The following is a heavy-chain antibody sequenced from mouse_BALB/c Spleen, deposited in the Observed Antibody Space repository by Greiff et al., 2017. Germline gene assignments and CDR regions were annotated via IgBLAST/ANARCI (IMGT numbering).Heavy chain of an antibody. CDR3: AREGGNYVRYAMDY. V-gene: IGHV1S135*01. Sequence: EVKLMESGPELVKPGASVKVSCKASGYAFTSYNMYWVKQSHGKSLEWIGYIDPYNGGTSYNQKFKGKATLTVDKSSSTAYMHLNSLTSEDSAVYYCAREGGNYVRYAMDYWGQGTSVTVSS. CDR2: IDPYNGGT. D-gene: IGHD2-1*01. CDR1: GYAFTSYN. J-gene: IGHJ4*01.